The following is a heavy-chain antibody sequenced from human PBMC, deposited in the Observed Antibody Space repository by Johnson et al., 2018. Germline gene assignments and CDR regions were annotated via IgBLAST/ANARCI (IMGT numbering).Heavy chain of an antibody. D-gene: IGHD3-16*01. J-gene: IGHJ1*01. CDR2: LKSKTSGGTS. CDR1: GFTFNNAW. CDR3: CLDHPGGVAWLGYFQH. Sequence: VQLVESGGGLVKPGGSVRISCAASGFTFNNAWMSWVLQAPGKGLEWVGRLKSKTSGGTSDYAAPVKGRFTISRDDSKSTLYLQRDSLKTEDTAVYYWCLDHPGGVAWLGYFQHWGQGTLVTVAS. V-gene: IGHV3-15*01.